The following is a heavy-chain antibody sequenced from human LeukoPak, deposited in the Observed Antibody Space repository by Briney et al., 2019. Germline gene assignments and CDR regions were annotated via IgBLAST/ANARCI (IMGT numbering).Heavy chain of an antibody. Sequence: SETLSLTCTVSGGSISSSSYYWGWVRQPPGKGLEWIGSIYYSGSTYYNPSLKSRVTISVDTSKNQFPLKLSSLTAADTAVYYCAKTVAGYWYFDLWGRGTLVTVSS. J-gene: IGHJ2*01. D-gene: IGHD6-19*01. CDR3: AKTVAGYWYFDL. CDR2: IYYSGST. CDR1: GGSISSSSYY. V-gene: IGHV4-39*01.